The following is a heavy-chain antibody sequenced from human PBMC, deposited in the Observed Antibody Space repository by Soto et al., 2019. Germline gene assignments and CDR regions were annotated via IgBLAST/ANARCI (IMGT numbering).Heavy chain of an antibody. CDR1: GFAFSNYW. CDR3: GRDEVRNGVGV. Sequence: PGGSLRLSCVASGFAFSNYWIIFFRHAPCKGLEWVANIKGDGSEKRYVDSVRGRFTISRDNAKNSVYLQMNSLRADDTALYYCGRDEVRNGVGVWGQGTTVTVSS. J-gene: IGHJ6*02. V-gene: IGHV3-7*01. CDR2: IKGDGSEK.